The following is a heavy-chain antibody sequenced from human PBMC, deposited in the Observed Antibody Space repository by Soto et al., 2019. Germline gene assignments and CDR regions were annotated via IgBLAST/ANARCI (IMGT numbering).Heavy chain of an antibody. CDR3: VKGKKWELPLDD. V-gene: IGHV3-23*01. CDR1: GFTFTNYA. Sequence: EVQLLESGGGLVQPGGSLRLSCAASGFTFTNYAMSWVRQAPGRGLEWVSAISNSGGSTYYADSVKGRFTISRDNSKNTLYLQMNSLRAEETAVYYCVKGKKWELPLDDWGQGTLVTVSS. J-gene: IGHJ4*02. CDR2: ISNSGGST. D-gene: IGHD1-26*01.